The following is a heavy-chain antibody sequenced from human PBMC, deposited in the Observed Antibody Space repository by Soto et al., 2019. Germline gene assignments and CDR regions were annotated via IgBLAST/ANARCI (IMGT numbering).Heavy chain of an antibody. Sequence: HGESLEIWCQGSGYSFTSYWIGWLRQMPGKGLEWMGIIYPGDSDTRYSPSFQGQVTISADNSISTAYLQWSSRKASDTAMYYCASSTGTHVDYYGMEVWAQGTTVRVSS. CDR3: ASSTGTHVDYYGMEV. CDR1: GYSFTSYW. D-gene: IGHD2-2*01. J-gene: IGHJ6*02. CDR2: IYPGDSDT. V-gene: IGHV5-51*01.